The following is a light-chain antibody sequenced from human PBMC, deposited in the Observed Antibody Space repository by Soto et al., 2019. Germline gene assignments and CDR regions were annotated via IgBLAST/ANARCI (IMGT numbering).Light chain of an antibody. CDR1: QEINNY. J-gene: IGKJ1*01. CDR3: QKYTTAPWA. Sequence: DFPMTQSPSSLSASVGDRVIITCRASQEINNYLAWYQQKPGRAPNLLIYAASTLQSGVPSRFSGSGSGTDFTLTISSLQPEDVATYYCQKYTTAPWAFGQGTKVEIK. CDR2: AAS. V-gene: IGKV1-27*01.